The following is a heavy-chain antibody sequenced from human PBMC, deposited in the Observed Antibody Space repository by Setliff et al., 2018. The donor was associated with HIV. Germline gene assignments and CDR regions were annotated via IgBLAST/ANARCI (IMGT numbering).Heavy chain of an antibody. Sequence: SETLSLTCSVSGGSISSSGYYWSWIRQHPGKGLDWIGRVYYSGNTDYNPSLQSRATLSIDTSKNQFSLKLTSVIAADTAIYYCARGPFVLRFLERLVYFDYWGQGKLVTVSS. CDR1: GGSISSSGYY. CDR3: ARGPFVLRFLERLVYFDY. V-gene: IGHV4-31*02. D-gene: IGHD3-3*01. J-gene: IGHJ4*02. CDR2: VYYSGNT.